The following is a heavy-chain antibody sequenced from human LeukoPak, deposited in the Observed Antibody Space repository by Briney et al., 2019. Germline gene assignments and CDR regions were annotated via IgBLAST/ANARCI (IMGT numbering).Heavy chain of an antibody. CDR1: GGSISSYY. CDR2: IYYSGST. J-gene: IGHJ4*02. D-gene: IGHD2-8*01. CDR3: ATANLYSDAFDY. V-gene: IGHV4-59*01. Sequence: PSETLSLTCTVSGGSISSYYWSWIRQPPGKGLEWIGYIYYSGSTNYNPSLKSRVTLSVDTSKNQFSLKLSSVTAADTAVYYCATANLYSDAFDYWGQGTLVTVSS.